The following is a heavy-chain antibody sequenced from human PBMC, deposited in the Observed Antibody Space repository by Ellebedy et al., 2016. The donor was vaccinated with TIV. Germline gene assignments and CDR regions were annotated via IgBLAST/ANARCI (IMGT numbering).Heavy chain of an antibody. CDR3: ARGYSYEFDY. D-gene: IGHD5-18*01. V-gene: IGHV1-3*01. CDR1: GYIFTTYA. J-gene: IGHJ4*02. Sequence: AASVKVSCKTSGYIFTTYAMHWVRQAPGQSLEWMGWINLGIGDTKYSQNFQGRLPITSDASASTVYMELSSLRSGDTAVYFCARGYSYEFDYWGQGTLVTVSS. CDR2: INLGIGDT.